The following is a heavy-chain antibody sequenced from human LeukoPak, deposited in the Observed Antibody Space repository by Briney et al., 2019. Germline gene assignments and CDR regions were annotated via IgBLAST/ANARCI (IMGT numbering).Heavy chain of an antibody. J-gene: IGHJ3*02. CDR2: INHSGST. CDR3: YGYSGYAIQRGDAFDI. Sequence: SETLSLTCAVYGGSFSGYYWSWIRQPPGKGLEWIGEINHSGSTNYNPSLKSRVTISVDTSKNQFSLKLSSVTAADTAVYYCYGYSGYAIQRGDAFDIWGQGTMVTVSS. CDR1: GGSFSGYY. V-gene: IGHV4-34*01. D-gene: IGHD5-12*01.